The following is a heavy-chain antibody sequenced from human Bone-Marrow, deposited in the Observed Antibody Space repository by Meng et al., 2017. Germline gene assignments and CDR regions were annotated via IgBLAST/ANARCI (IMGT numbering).Heavy chain of an antibody. Sequence: EGQLLESGGGLVQPGGSLGLSCVASGFKLSSYWMHWVRQAPGKGLVWVSRINIDGSSTIYADSVEGRFTISRDNAKNTLYLQMNSLRVDDTAVYYCAQLGTTDYWGQGALVTVSS. CDR3: AQLGTTDY. CDR1: GFKLSSYW. D-gene: IGHD6-13*01. J-gene: IGHJ4*02. V-gene: IGHV3-74*01. CDR2: INIDGSST.